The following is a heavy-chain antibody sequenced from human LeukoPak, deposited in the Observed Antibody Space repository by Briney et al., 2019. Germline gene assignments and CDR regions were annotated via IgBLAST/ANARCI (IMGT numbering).Heavy chain of an antibody. CDR2: ISGSGSYI. D-gene: IGHD3-10*01. CDR1: GFTFSSYS. CDR3: ARGGSGSYYYYYYMDV. V-gene: IGHV3-21*01. Sequence: GGSLRLSCAASGFTFSSYSMNWVRQAPGKGLEWVSSISGSGSYIYYTDSVKGRFTISRDNAKNSLYLQMNSLRAEDMAVYYCARGGSGSYYYYYYMDVWGKGTTVTVSS. J-gene: IGHJ6*03.